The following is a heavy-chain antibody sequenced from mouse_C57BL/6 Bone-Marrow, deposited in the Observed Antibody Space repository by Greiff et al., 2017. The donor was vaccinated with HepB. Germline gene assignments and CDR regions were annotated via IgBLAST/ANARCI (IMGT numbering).Heavy chain of an antibody. CDR3: ARGRYYGSSPAWFAY. D-gene: IGHD1-1*01. J-gene: IGHJ3*01. CDR2: IYPRSGNT. V-gene: IGHV1-81*01. CDR1: GYTFTSYG. Sequence: QVQLQQSGAELARPGASVKLSCKASGYTFTSYGISWVKQRTGQGLEWIGEIYPRSGNTYYNEKFKGKATLTADKSSSTAYMELRSLTSEDSAVYYCARGRYYGSSPAWFAYWGQGTLVTVSA.